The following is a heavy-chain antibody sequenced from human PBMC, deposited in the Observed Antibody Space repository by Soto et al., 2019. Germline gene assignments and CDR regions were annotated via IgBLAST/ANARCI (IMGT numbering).Heavy chain of an antibody. CDR2: ISGSGGST. CDR1: GFTFSSYA. V-gene: IGHV3-23*01. D-gene: IGHD2-2*01. Sequence: PGGSLRLSCAASGFTFSSYAMSWVRQAPGKGLEWVSAISGSGGSTYYADSVKGRFTISRDNSKNTLYLQMNSLRAEDTAVYYCARGGVPAAILPSSHDYWGQGTLVTVSS. CDR3: ARGGVPAAILPSSHDY. J-gene: IGHJ4*02.